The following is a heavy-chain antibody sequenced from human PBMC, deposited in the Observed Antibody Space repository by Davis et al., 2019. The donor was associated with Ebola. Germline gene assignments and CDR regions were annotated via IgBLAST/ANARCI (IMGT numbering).Heavy chain of an antibody. CDR2: IHDSGST. D-gene: IGHD1-26*01. CDR3: ARDVGATATSGRRNWFDS. V-gene: IGHV4-59*01. Sequence: MPSETLSLTCTVSGVSISSYYWSWLRQPPGKTLEWIGYIHDSGSTNDNPSLQSRVTISVDMSRNQFSLKLRSVAAADTAAYYCARDVGATATSGRRNWFDSWGPGTLVTVSS. CDR1: GVSISSYY. J-gene: IGHJ5*01.